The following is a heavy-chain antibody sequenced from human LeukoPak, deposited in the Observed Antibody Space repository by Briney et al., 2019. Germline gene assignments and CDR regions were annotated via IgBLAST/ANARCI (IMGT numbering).Heavy chain of an antibody. D-gene: IGHD1-26*01. Sequence: SETLSLTCTVSGGSINNYYWSWIRQPPGKGLEWIGYIHYNGITNYNPSLKSRVTMSLDTSKNQVSLKLNSVTAADTAVYYCARHISSGGTYAHFDYWGQGTLVTVSS. CDR3: ARHISSGGTYAHFDY. CDR2: IHYNGIT. CDR1: GGSINNYY. J-gene: IGHJ4*02. V-gene: IGHV4-59*08.